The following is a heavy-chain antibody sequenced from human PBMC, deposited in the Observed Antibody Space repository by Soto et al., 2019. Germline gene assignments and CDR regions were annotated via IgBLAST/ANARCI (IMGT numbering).Heavy chain of an antibody. CDR3: AREGRLYYYDSSGYEGYYYYGMDV. J-gene: IGHJ6*02. Sequence: SETLSLTCTVSGGSISSYYWSWMRQPPGKALEWIGYIYYSGSTNYNPSLKSRVTISVDTSKNQFSLKLSSVTAADTAVYYCAREGRLYYYDSSGYEGYYYYGMDVWGQGTTVT. V-gene: IGHV4-59*01. D-gene: IGHD3-22*01. CDR2: IYYSGST. CDR1: GGSISSYY.